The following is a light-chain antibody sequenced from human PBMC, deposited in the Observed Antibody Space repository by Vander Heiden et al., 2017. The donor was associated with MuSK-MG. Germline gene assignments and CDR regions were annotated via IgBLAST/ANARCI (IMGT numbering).Light chain of an antibody. J-gene: IGKJ4*02. CDR3: QQRSTLHL. CDR2: DAS. V-gene: IGKV3D-11*02. Sequence: EIVLTQSPATLSLSPGERATLSCRASQSVSSYLDWYQQKPGQAPRLLIYDASNRATGIPDRFSGSGSGTDFTLTISSREPEDFAVYYWQQRSTLHLFGGGTKVGIK. CDR1: QSVSSY.